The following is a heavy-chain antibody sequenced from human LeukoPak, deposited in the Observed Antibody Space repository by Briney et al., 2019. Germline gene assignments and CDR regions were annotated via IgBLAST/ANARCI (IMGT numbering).Heavy chain of an antibody. CDR2: INPSGGST. CDR3: ARDNSYYDSSGYYPVYYYYYMDV. CDR1: GYTFTSYY. Sequence: ASVKVSCKASGYTFTSYYMHWVRQAPGQGLEWMRIINPSGGSTSYAQKFQGRVTMTRDMSTSTVYMELSSLRSEDTAVYYCARDNSYYDSSGYYPVYYYYYMDVWGKGTTVTVSS. D-gene: IGHD3-22*01. V-gene: IGHV1-46*01. J-gene: IGHJ6*03.